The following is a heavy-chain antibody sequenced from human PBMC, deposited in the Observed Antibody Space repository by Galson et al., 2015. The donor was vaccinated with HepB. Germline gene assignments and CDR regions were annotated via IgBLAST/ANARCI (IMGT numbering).Heavy chain of an antibody. CDR1: GFTFSSYG. D-gene: IGHD2-21*01. V-gene: IGHV3-30*18. J-gene: IGHJ5*02. CDR3: AKDLRAYCGGDCYSAWFDP. Sequence: SLRLSCATSGFTFSSYGMHWVRQAPGKGLEWVAVISYDGSNKYYADSVKGRFTISRDNSKNTLYLQMNSLRAEDTAVYYCAKDLRAYCGGDCYSAWFDPWGQGTLVTVSS. CDR2: ISYDGSNK.